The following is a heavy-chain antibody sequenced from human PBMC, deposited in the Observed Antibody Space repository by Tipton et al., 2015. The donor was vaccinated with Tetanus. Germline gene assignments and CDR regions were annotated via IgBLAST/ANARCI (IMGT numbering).Heavy chain of an antibody. CDR1: GFSLDSTGVG. V-gene: IGHV2-5*01. D-gene: IGHD2-15*01. J-gene: IGHJ4*02. Sequence: LVKPTQTLTLTCTFSGFSLDSTGVGVGWIRQPPGKALDCLALVYWNGDKRYSPSLKSRLSITRDTSKNLVVLTMTNMDPVDTATYFCARTVTPALKAFDFWGQGTLVAVSS. CDR2: VYWNGDK. CDR3: ARTVTPALKAFDF.